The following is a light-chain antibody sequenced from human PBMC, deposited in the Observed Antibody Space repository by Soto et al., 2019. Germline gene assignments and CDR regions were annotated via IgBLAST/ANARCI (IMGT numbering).Light chain of an antibody. CDR3: SSYTSSSTSVV. CDR2: GVS. V-gene: IGLV2-14*01. Sequence: QSVLTQPASVSGSPEQSITISCTGTSSDVGGYKYVSWYQQLPGRAPKLIISGVSNRPSGVSDRFTGSKSGNTASLTISGLQTEDEGDYYCSSYTSSSTSVVFGGGTQLTVL. CDR1: SSDVGGYKY. J-gene: IGLJ2*01.